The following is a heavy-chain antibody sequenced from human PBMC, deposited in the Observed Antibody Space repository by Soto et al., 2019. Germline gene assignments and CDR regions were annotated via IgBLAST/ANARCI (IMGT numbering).Heavy chain of an antibody. CDR1: AFTFSSYG. D-gene: IGHD3-10*02. V-gene: IGHV3-33*01. CDR3: ARGIVRGFIYYGVDV. Sequence: GGSLRLSCAASAFTFSSYGMHWVRQAPGEGLECVAVLSYDGSKSYYADSVKGRLTVSRDNSKNTLYLQMNSLRAEDTAVYYCARGIVRGFIYYGVDVWGQGTTVTVSS. J-gene: IGHJ6*02. CDR2: LSYDGSKS.